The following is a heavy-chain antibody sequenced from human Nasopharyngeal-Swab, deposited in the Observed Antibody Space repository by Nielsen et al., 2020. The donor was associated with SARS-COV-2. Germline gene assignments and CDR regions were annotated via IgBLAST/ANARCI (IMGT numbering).Heavy chain of an antibody. D-gene: IGHD1-26*01. J-gene: IGHJ4*02. Sequence: ASVKVSCKVSGYTLTELSMHWVRQAPGKGLEWVGGFDPEDGETIYAQEFQGRVTMTEDTSTDTAYMELSSLTSEDTAVYYCTTVAGSYGRFDYWGQGTLVTVSS. CDR3: TTVAGSYGRFDY. CDR1: GYTLTELS. CDR2: FDPEDGET. V-gene: IGHV1-24*01.